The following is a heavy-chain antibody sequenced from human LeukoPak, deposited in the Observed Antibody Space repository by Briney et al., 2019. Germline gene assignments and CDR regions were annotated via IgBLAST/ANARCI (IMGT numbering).Heavy chain of an antibody. V-gene: IGHV3-33*01. D-gene: IGHD2/OR15-2a*01. Sequence: GGSLRLSCAASGFIFSSYGMHWVRQAPGKGLEWVALIWYDGSNKYYTDSVKGRLTISRDNSKNTLYLQMNSLRAEDTAVYYCAREGPRGNSQFDYWGQGTLVTVSS. CDR3: AREGPRGNSQFDY. J-gene: IGHJ4*02. CDR1: GFIFSSYG. CDR2: IWYDGSNK.